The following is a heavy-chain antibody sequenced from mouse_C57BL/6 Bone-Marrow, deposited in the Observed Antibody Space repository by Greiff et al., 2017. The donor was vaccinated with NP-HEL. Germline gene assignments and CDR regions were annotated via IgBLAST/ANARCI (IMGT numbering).Heavy chain of an antibody. V-gene: IGHV3-6*01. CDR1: GYSITSGYY. Sequence: EVQLQESGPGLVKPSQSLSLTCSVTGYSITSGYYWNWIRQFPGNKLEWMGYISYDGSNKYNPSLQNRISITRDTSKNQFCMKLNSVTTEDTATYYCARDGPFDDWGQGTTRTVSS. CDR3: ARDGPFDD. CDR2: ISYDGSN. J-gene: IGHJ2*01.